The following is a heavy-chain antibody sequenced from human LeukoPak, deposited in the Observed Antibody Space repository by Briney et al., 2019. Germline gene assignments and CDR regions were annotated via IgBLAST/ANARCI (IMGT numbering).Heavy chain of an antibody. Sequence: GASVKVSCKASGYTFTGYYMHWVRQAPGQGLEWMGWINPNSGGTNYAQKFQGRVTMTRDTSISTAYMELSRPRSDDTAVYYCARELYRSSTSCYSHWGQGTLVTVSS. V-gene: IGHV1-2*02. J-gene: IGHJ4*02. D-gene: IGHD2-2*02. CDR3: ARELYRSSTSCYSH. CDR2: INPNSGGT. CDR1: GYTFTGYY.